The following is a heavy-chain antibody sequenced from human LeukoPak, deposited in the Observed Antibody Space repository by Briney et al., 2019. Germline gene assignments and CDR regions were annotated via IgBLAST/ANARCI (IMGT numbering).Heavy chain of an antibody. CDR3: ARDQGPYCTNGVCPYYYYCGMDV. V-gene: IGHV4-4*07. Sequence: SETLSLTCTVSGGSISSYYWSWIRQPAGKGLEWIGRIYTSGSTNYNPSLKSRVTMSVDTSKNQFSLKLSSVTAADTAVYYCARDQGPYCTNGVCPYYYYCGMDVWGQGTTVTVSS. CDR2: IYTSGST. CDR1: GGSISSYY. J-gene: IGHJ6*02. D-gene: IGHD2-8*01.